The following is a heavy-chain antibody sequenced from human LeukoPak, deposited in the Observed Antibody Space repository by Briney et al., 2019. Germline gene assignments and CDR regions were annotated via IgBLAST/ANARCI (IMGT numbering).Heavy chain of an antibody. Sequence: SETLSLTCTVSGDSISRSTYYWAWIRQPPGKGLEWIGSVYYGRSPYYNPSLESRATISVDTPKNHFSLKMSSVTAADTAVYYCARSSGTGTFSYWGQGTLVTVSS. CDR1: GDSISRSTYY. CDR3: ARSSGTGTFSY. CDR2: VYYGRSP. J-gene: IGHJ4*02. D-gene: IGHD6-25*01. V-gene: IGHV4-39*02.